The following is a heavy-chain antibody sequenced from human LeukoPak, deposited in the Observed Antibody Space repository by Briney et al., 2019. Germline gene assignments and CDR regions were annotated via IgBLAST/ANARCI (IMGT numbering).Heavy chain of an antibody. CDR3: ARALVGATTDY. V-gene: IGHV4-59*01. D-gene: IGHD1-26*01. J-gene: IGHJ4*02. CDR1: GGSFSGYY. CDR2: IYYSGST. Sequence: PSETLSLTCAVYGGSFSGYYWSWIRQPPGKGLEWIGYIYYSGSTNYNPSLKSRVTISVDTSKNQFSLKLSSVTAADTAVYYCARALVGATTDYWGQGTLVTVSS.